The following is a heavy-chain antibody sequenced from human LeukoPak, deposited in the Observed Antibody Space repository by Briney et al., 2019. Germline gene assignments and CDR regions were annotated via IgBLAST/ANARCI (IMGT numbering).Heavy chain of an antibody. CDR2: LTGDGGT. Sequence: GGSLRLSCAASGFTFTNYAMSWVRQAPGKGLEWVSVLTGDGGTYYADSVKGRFTNPRDDSKNTLFLQMNSLRAEDTAVYFCAKVKWKLIGYFDYWGQGTLVTVSS. V-gene: IGHV3-23*01. CDR3: AKVKWKLIGYFDY. J-gene: IGHJ4*02. D-gene: IGHD1-20*01. CDR1: GFTFTNYA.